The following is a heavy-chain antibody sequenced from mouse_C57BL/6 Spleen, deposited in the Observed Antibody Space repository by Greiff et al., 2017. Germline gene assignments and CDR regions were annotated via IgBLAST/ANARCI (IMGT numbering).Heavy chain of an antibody. Sequence: EVQLVESGGGLVQPGGSMKLSCAASGFTFSDAWMDWVSQSPEKGLEWVADIRNKANNHATYYAESVKGRFTISRDDSKSSVYLQMNSLRAEDTGIYYCTRQDYYGSFAYWGQGTLVTVSA. CDR2: IRNKANNHAT. CDR3: TRQDYYGSFAY. J-gene: IGHJ3*01. D-gene: IGHD1-1*01. V-gene: IGHV6-6*01. CDR1: GFTFSDAW.